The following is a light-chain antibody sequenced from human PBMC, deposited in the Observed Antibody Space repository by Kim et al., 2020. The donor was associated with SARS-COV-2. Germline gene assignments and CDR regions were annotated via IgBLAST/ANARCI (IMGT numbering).Light chain of an antibody. J-gene: IGKJ1*01. CDR1: QSVSSY. CDR2: GAS. Sequence: EIVMTQSPVTLSVSPGERATLSCRASQSVSSYLAWYQQKPGQAPRLLIYGASTRATGISARFSGSGSGTEFTLTISSLQSEDFAVYYCQQYNNWPETFGQGTKVDIK. V-gene: IGKV3-15*01. CDR3: QQYNNWPET.